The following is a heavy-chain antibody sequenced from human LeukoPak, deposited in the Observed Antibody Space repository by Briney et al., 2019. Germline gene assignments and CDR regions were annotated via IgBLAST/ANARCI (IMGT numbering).Heavy chain of an antibody. CDR2: INHSGST. CDR1: GFTVSSNY. CDR3: ARGSTGVGAQTNPAHDY. D-gene: IGHD1-26*01. Sequence: GSLRLSCAASGFTVSSNYMSWVRQPPGKGLEWIGEINHSGSTNYNPSLKSRVTISVDTSKNQFSLKLSSVTAADTAVYYCARGSTGVGAQTNPAHDYWGQGTLVTVSS. V-gene: IGHV4-34*01. J-gene: IGHJ4*02.